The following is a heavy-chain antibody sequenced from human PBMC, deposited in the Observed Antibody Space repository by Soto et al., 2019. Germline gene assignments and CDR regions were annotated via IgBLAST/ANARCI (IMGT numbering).Heavy chain of an antibody. V-gene: IGHV1-69*13. CDR2: IIPIFGTA. D-gene: IGHD3-22*01. J-gene: IGHJ4*02. Sequence: SGKVSFKASGGTFSSYAISWVRQAPGQGLEWMGGIIPIFGTANYAQKFQGRVTITADESTSTAYMELSSLRSEDTAVYYCARAPVFSYDSSGYYWDYWGQGTLVTVSS. CDR1: GGTFSSYA. CDR3: ARAPVFSYDSSGYYWDY.